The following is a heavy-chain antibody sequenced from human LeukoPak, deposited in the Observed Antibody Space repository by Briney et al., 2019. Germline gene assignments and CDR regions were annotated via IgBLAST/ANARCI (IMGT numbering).Heavy chain of an antibody. Sequence: SLRLXCXASXFXFSNYWINWVRQAPGKGLEWVANINKDGSEKYYVDSVKGRFTMSRDNVKNTLYLQMNSLRVEDTAVYYCARDPRNVGLAPWGQGTLVTVSS. D-gene: IGHD2-15*01. CDR1: XFXFSNYW. CDR3: ARDPRNVGLAP. V-gene: IGHV3-7*01. CDR2: INKDGSEK. J-gene: IGHJ5*02.